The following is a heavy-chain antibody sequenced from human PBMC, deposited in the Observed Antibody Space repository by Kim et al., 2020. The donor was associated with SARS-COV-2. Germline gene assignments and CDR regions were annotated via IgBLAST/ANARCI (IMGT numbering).Heavy chain of an antibody. V-gene: IGHV1-46*01. Sequence: SYAQDFRGRVTMTRDTSTSTVYMELSSLRSEDTAVYYCARDLGRPGLDYWGQGTLVTVSS. J-gene: IGHJ4*02. CDR3: ARDLGRPGLDY.